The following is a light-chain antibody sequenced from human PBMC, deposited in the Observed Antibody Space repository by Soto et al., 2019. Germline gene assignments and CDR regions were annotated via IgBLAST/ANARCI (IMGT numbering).Light chain of an antibody. J-gene: IGLJ1*01. Sequence: QSALTQPRSVSGSPGQSVTISCTGTSSDVGGYNYVSWYQQHPGKAPKVTIYDVSKRPSGVPDRFSGSKSGNTASLTISGLQAEDEADYYCCSYAGSYTSYVFGNGTKLTVL. V-gene: IGLV2-11*01. CDR3: CSYAGSYTSYV. CDR1: SSDVGGYNY. CDR2: DVS.